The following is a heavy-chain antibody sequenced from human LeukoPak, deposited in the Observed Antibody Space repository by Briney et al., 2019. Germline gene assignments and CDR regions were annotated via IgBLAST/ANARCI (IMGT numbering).Heavy chain of an antibody. Sequence: GGSLRLSCAASGFTFSSYSMNWDRQGPGKGLEWVSYISSSGSTIDYADSVKGRFTISRDNAKNSLYLQMNSLRAEDTAVYYCSRLRGYSYGYADYWGQGTLVTVSS. CDR1: GFTFSSYS. CDR2: ISSSGSTI. D-gene: IGHD5-18*01. V-gene: IGHV3-48*04. CDR3: SRLRGYSYGYADY. J-gene: IGHJ4*02.